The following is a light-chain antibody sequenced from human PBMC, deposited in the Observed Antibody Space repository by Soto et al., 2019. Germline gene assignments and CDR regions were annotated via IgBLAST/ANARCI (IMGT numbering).Light chain of an antibody. Sequence: SYELTQPPSVSVSPGQTARISCSGDALPNQYAYWYQQKPGQAPVLVIYKGSERPSGIPARFSGSSSGTTVTLTISGVQAEDEADYYCQSADSSGPFVVFGGGTQLTVL. CDR2: KGS. CDR3: QSADSSGPFVV. V-gene: IGLV3-25*03. J-gene: IGLJ2*01. CDR1: ALPNQY.